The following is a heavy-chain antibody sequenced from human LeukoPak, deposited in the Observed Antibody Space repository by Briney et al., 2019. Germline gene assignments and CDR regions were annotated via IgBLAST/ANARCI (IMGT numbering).Heavy chain of an antibody. J-gene: IGHJ4*02. CDR3: ARDYPPD. V-gene: IGHV3-74*01. CDR1: GFTFSNSW. Sequence: PGGSLRLSCAASGFTFSNSWMHWVRQAPGKGLVWVSRVNIDGKTTTYADSVKGRFTISRDNAKNTLYLRMNSLSAEDTAVYYCARDYPPDWGQGTLVTVSA. CDR2: VNIDGKTT.